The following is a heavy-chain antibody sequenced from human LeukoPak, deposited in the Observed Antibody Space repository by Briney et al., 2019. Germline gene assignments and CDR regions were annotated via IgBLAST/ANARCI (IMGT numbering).Heavy chain of an antibody. CDR1: GFTFSSYW. J-gene: IGHJ4*02. CDR3: ARDMGYCSSSNCYTYYLDY. D-gene: IGHD2-2*01. V-gene: IGHV3-7*01. Sequence: PGGSLRLSCAASGFTFSSYWMSWVRQAPGKGLEWVANMKQDGSEKYYVDSVKGRFTISRDNAKNSLYLQMNSLRAEDTAVYYCARDMGYCSSSNCYTYYLDYWGQGTLVTVSS. CDR2: MKQDGSEK.